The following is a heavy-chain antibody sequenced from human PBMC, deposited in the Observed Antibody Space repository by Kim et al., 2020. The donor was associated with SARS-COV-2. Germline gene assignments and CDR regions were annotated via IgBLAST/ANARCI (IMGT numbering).Heavy chain of an antibody. J-gene: IGHJ4*02. CDR1: GFTFSNYA. CDR3: VKDREYCSGGTCYNGILDH. CDR2: ISHDGSKG. D-gene: IGHD2-15*01. V-gene: IGHV3-30*18. Sequence: GSLRLSCAASGFTFSNYAMHWVRRAPGKGLEWMAVISHDGSKGYYGDSVKGRFTISRDNSRNTLSLQMNSLRGEDTAVYSCVKDREYCSGGTCYNGILDHWGQGTLVTVSS.